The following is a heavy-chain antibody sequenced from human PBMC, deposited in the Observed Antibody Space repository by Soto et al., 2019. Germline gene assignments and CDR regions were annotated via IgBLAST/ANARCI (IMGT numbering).Heavy chain of an antibody. CDR1: GDSISSSNW. D-gene: IGHD2-15*01. CDR2: IYHGGSL. J-gene: IGHJ4*02. Sequence: QVQLQESGPGLVKPSGTLSLTCVVSGDSISSSNWCSWVRQSPGKGLEWIGEIYHGGSLNYNPSLKRRLTISVDTSKNQFSLKLTSVTAADTAMYYCTLGGGGNDYWGQGTLVTVSS. V-gene: IGHV4-4*02. CDR3: TLGGGGNDY.